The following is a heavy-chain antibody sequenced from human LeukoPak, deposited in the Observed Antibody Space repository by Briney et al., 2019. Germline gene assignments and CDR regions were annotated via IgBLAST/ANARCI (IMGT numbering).Heavy chain of an antibody. Sequence: GGSLRLSCAASGFTFDDYGMSWVRQAPGKGLEWVSGINWNGGSTGYADSVKGRFTISRDNSKNTLYLQMGSLRAEDMAVYYCARLESLRVVVVAASDAFDIWGQGTMVTVSS. V-gene: IGHV3-20*04. CDR2: INWNGGST. J-gene: IGHJ3*02. CDR3: ARLESLRVVVVAASDAFDI. CDR1: GFTFDDYG. D-gene: IGHD2-15*01.